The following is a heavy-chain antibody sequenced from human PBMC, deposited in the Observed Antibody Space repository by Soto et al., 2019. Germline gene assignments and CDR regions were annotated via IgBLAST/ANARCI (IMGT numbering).Heavy chain of an antibody. Sequence: SETLSLTCTVSGGSISSYYWSWIRQPQGKGQEWNGYIYYSGITNYNPSLKSRVTISVDTSKNQYSLKLRSVTAADTAVYYCAVLGYYSGGSCRNDYRGQGALVTVSS. CDR1: GGSISSYY. D-gene: IGHD2-15*01. CDR3: AVLGYYSGGSCRNDY. CDR2: IYYSGIT. J-gene: IGHJ4*02. V-gene: IGHV4-59*08.